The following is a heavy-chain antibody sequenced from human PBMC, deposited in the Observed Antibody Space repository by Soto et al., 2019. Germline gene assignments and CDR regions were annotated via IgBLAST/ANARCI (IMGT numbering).Heavy chain of an antibody. CDR1: GGSMSSYY. CDR3: ARGQRYSDWFDP. CDR2: VYSSGGT. D-gene: IGHD3-9*01. J-gene: IGHJ5*02. V-gene: IGHV4-4*07. Sequence: SETLSLTCTVSGGSMSSYYWTWIRQPAGKGLEWIGRVYSSGGTHYNPSLKSRVTISLDTSKNQFSLRLLSVTDADTAVYYCARGQRYSDWFDPWGQGTLVTVAS.